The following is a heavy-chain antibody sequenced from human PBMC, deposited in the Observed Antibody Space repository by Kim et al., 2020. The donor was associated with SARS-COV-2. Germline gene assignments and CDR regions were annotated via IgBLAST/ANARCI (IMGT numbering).Heavy chain of an antibody. CDR1: LSSYA. Sequence: LSSYALHWVRQAPGKGLEWVAVISYDGRHNYYADSVKGRFTISRDNSKNTLSLQMNSLRAEDTAVYHCARDPWSRLRGLIYSYYAMDVCGQG. CDR3: ARDPWSRLRGLIYSYYAMDV. J-gene: IGHJ6*01. V-gene: IGHV3-30*04. D-gene: IGHD3-10*01. CDR2: ISYDGRHN.